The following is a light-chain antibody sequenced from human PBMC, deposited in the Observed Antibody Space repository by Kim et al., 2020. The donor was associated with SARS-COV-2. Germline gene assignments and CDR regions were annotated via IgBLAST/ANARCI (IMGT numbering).Light chain of an antibody. CDR2: YDS. CDR3: QVWDSSSEEV. V-gene: IGLV3-21*04. Sequence: SYELTQPPSVSVAPGKTARITCGGNNIGSKSVHWYQQKPGQAAVLVIYYDSDRPSGIPERFSGSNSGNTATLTTSRVEAGDEADYYCQVWDSSSEEVFGGGTHVTV. CDR1: NIGSKS. J-gene: IGLJ3*02.